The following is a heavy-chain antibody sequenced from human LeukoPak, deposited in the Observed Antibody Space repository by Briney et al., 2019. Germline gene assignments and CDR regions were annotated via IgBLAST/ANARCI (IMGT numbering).Heavy chain of an antibody. V-gene: IGHV4-4*07. CDR2: MDTGGNT. Sequence: SETLSLTCTVSSDSISGYSWNWIRQPAGKGLEWIGRMDTGGNTNFIPSLKSRLTMSADTSKNQLSLKLTSVPAADTAVYYCAKERRHFYRESTGFYPTGFYVDNWGRGILVTVSS. D-gene: IGHD3-9*01. J-gene: IGHJ4*02. CDR1: SDSISGYS. CDR3: AKERRHFYRESTGFYPTGFYVDN.